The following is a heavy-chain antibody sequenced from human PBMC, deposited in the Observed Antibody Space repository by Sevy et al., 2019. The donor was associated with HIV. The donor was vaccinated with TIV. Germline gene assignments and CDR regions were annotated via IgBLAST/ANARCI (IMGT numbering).Heavy chain of an antibody. CDR3: VREWELGGMDV. CDR2: IIPKSGTA. D-gene: IGHD1-26*01. Sequence: SVKVSCKASGGTFSTYAISWVRQAPGQGLEWMGVIIPKSGTANYAQKFQGRVTITADESTNTAYMELSSLRSEDTAVYFCVREWELGGMDVWGQGTTVTVSS. CDR1: GGTFSTYA. V-gene: IGHV1-69*13. J-gene: IGHJ6*02.